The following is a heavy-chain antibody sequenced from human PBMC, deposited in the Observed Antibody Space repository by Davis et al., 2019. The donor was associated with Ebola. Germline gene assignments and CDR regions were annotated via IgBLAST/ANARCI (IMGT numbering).Heavy chain of an antibody. CDR3: ARDDSNLDY. J-gene: IGHJ4*02. Sequence: GESLKISCAASGFTFSDYYINWIRQAPGKGLEWVSYISSSGSTIYYADSVKGRFTISRDNAKNSLYLQMNSLRAEDTAVYYCARDDSNLDYWGQGTLVTVSS. V-gene: IGHV3-11*04. CDR2: ISSSGSTI. CDR1: GFTFSDYY. D-gene: IGHD4-11*01.